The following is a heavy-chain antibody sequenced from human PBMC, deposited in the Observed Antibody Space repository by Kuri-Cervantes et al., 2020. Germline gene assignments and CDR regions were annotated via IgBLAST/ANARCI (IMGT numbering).Heavy chain of an antibody. J-gene: IGHJ4*02. Sequence: SCKASGGTFSSYAMSWVRQAPGKGLEWVSGISGSGGSTYYADSVKGRFTISRDNSKNMLYLQMNSLRAEDTAVYYCAKGSGSTVGGNGFDYWGQGTLVTVSS. CDR2: ISGSGGST. D-gene: IGHD1-26*01. CDR1: GGTFSSYA. CDR3: AKGSGSTVGGNGFDY. V-gene: IGHV3-23*01.